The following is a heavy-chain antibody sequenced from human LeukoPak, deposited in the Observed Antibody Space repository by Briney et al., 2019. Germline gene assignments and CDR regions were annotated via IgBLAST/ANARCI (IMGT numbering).Heavy chain of an antibody. CDR3: ARERYCSSTSCLHYYYYYGMDV. CDR1: GFTFSDYY. D-gene: IGHD2-2*01. V-gene: IGHV3-11*01. Sequence: GGSLRLSCAASGFTFSDYYMSWIRQAPGKGLEWVSYISSSGSTIYYADSVKARFPISRDNAKHTLYLQMNSLRAEDTAVYYCARERYCSSTSCLHYYYYYGMDVWGQGTTVTVSS. CDR2: ISSSGSTI. J-gene: IGHJ6*02.